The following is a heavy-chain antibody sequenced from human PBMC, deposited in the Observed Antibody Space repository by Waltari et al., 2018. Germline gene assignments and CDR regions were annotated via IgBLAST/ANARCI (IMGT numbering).Heavy chain of an antibody. CDR2: IYYSGST. CDR3: ARDLGGHCGGDCSTYYYYYYMDV. J-gene: IGHJ6*03. D-gene: IGHD2-21*01. V-gene: IGHV4-59*01. CDR1: GGSISSYY. Sequence: QVQLQESGPGLVKPSETLSLTCTVSGGSISSYYWSWIRQPPGKGLAWIGYIYYSGSTNYNPSLKSRVTISVDTSKNQFSLKLSSVTAADTAVYYCARDLGGHCGGDCSTYYYYYYMDVWGKGTTVTVSS.